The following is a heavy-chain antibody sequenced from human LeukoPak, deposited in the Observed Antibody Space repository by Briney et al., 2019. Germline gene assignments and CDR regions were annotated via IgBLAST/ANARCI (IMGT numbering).Heavy chain of an antibody. CDR1: GGSISSHY. CDR2: IYYSGST. J-gene: IGHJ5*02. D-gene: IGHD6-13*01. CDR3: ARAAIGYSRSFRLYNWFDP. V-gene: IGHV4-59*11. Sequence: RSETLSLTCTVSGGSISSHYWSWIRQPPGKGLEWIGYIYYSGSTNYNPSLKSRVTISVDTSKNQFSLKLSSVTAADTAVYYCARAAIGYSRSFRLYNWFDPWGQGTLVTVSS.